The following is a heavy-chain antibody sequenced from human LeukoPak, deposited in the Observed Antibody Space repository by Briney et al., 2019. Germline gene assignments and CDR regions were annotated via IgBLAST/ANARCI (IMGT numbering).Heavy chain of an antibody. J-gene: IGHJ5*02. CDR2: IYYSGST. CDR1: GGSISSYY. D-gene: IGHD2-2*01. Sequence: SETLSLTCTVSGGSISSYYWSWIRQPPGKGLEWIGYIYYSGSTNYNPSLKSRVTISVDTSKNQFSLKLSSVTAADTAVYYCARVILKVVPAAISGSGSGWFDPWGQGTLVTVSS. CDR3: ARVILKVVPAAISGSGSGWFDP. V-gene: IGHV4-59*01.